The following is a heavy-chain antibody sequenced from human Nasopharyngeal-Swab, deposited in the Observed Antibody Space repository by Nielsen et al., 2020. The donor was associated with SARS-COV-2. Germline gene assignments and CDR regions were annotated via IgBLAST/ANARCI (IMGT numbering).Heavy chain of an antibody. CDR1: GCSISSYY. Sequence: ESLKISCTVSGCSISSYYWSWIRQPPGKGLEWIGYIYYSGSTNYNPSLKSRVTISVDTSKNQFSLKLSSVTAADTAVYYCARGPDAAGTYYYYYYYMDVWGKGTTVTVSS. CDR2: IYYSGST. J-gene: IGHJ6*03. V-gene: IGHV4-59*01. D-gene: IGHD6-13*01. CDR3: ARGPDAAGTYYYYYYYMDV.